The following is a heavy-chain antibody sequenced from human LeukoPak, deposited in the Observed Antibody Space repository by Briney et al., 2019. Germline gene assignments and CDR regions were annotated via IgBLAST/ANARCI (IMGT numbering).Heavy chain of an antibody. CDR3: ARDNIVVVPAARQGGYYYYYGMDV. D-gene: IGHD2-2*01. Sequence: SETLSLTCTVSGGSISSYYWSWIRQPAGKGLEWIGRIYTSGSTNYNPSLKSRVTMSVDTSKNQFSLKLSSVTAADTAVYNCARDNIVVVPAARQGGYYYYYGMDVWGQGTTVTVSS. CDR1: GGSISSYY. V-gene: IGHV4-4*07. CDR2: IYTSGST. J-gene: IGHJ6*02.